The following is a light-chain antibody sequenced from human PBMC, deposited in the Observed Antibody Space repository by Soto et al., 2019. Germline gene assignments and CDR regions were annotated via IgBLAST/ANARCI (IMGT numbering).Light chain of an antibody. Sequence: DIQMTQTPSSLSASIGDTVTITCRASQAITTYLNWYQHNPGKAPKVLIYSASRLERGVPPRFSASASGTNFTLTISGLQPEDSAPYYCHPSFSTPLTFGWGTKVEV. CDR1: QAITTY. J-gene: IGKJ4*01. V-gene: IGKV1-39*01. CDR3: HPSFSTPLT. CDR2: SAS.